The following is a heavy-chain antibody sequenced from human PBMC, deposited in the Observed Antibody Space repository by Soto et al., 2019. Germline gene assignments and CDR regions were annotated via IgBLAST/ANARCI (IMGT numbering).Heavy chain of an antibody. V-gene: IGHV4-59*01. J-gene: IGHJ6*03. CDR1: GGSISSYY. CDR2: IYYSGST. D-gene: IGHD5-18*01. Sequence: SETLSLTCTVSGGSISSYYWSWIRQPPGKGLEWIGYIYYSGSTNYNPSLKSRVTISVDTSKSQFSLKLSSVTAADTAVYYCARDKDAAMVNHHYYYMDGWGKGTTVTVSS. CDR3: ARDKDAAMVNHHYYYMDG.